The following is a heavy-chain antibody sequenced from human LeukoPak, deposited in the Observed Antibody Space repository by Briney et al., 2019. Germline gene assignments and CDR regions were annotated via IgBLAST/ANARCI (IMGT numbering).Heavy chain of an antibody. J-gene: IGHJ6*03. CDR2: IYYSGST. CDR1: GGSISSSSYY. Sequence: SETLSLICTVSGGSISSSSYYWGWIRQPPGKGLEWIGSIYYSGSTYYNPSLKSRVNISVDTSKNQFSLKLSSVTAADTAVYYCARSASGYYYYMDVWGKGTTVTVSS. CDR3: ARSASGYYYYMDV. D-gene: IGHD3-10*01. V-gene: IGHV4-39*07.